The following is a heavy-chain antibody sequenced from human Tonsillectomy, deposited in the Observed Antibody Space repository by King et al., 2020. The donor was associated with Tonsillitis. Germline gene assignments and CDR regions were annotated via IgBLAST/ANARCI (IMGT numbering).Heavy chain of an antibody. J-gene: IGHJ4*02. CDR2: IVSSSTHV. CDR1: GFTFSNYS. CDR3: ARDRRGYSYGYVPAY. Sequence: VQLVESGGGLVKPGRSLRLSCAASGFTFSNYSMNWVRQAPGKGLEWVSSIVSSSTHVSYADSVKGRFTISRDNAKNSLYLQMNSLRAEDTAVYYCARDRRGYSYGYVPAYWGQGTLVTVSS. V-gene: IGHV3-21*01. D-gene: IGHD5-18*01.